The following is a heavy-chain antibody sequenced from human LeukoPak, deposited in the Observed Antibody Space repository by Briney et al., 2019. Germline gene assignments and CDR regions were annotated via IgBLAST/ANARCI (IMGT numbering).Heavy chain of an antibody. Sequence: GGSLRLSCAASGFAFSDYYMSWIRQAPGKGLGWVSYITDSGSTRNIYYADSVKGRFTISRDNAKNSLHLQMNNLRAEDAAVYYCARDSRSGGYWGQGTLVTVSS. CDR3: ARDSRSGGY. V-gene: IGHV3-11*01. D-gene: IGHD1-26*01. J-gene: IGHJ4*02. CDR1: GFAFSDYY. CDR2: ITDSGSTRNI.